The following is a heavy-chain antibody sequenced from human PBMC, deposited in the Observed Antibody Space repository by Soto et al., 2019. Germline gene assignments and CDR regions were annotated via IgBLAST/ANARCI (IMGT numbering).Heavy chain of an antibody. CDR1: GFTFSSYS. D-gene: IGHD2-15*01. J-gene: IGHJ6*02. V-gene: IGHV3-21*01. Sequence: GGSLRLSCAASGFTFSSYSMNWVRQAPGRGLEWVAAISGTSDYIYYADSVKGRFTISRDNAETSLYIQMNSLRAEDTAVYYCARDHRYCSGSSCRPYYYYYGMDVWGQGTTVTVSS. CDR3: ARDHRYCSGSSCRPYYYYYGMDV. CDR2: ISGTSDYI.